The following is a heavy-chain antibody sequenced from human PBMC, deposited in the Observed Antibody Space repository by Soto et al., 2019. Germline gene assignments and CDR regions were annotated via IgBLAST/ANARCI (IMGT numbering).Heavy chain of an antibody. J-gene: IGHJ4*02. CDR3: AKSPSLGSEILDY. D-gene: IGHD3-16*01. V-gene: IGHV3-23*01. CDR2: ISGSGGST. CDR1: GFTFSSYA. Sequence: EVQLLESGGGLVQPGGSLRLSCAASGFTFSSYAMSWVRQAPGKGLEWVSAISGSGGSTYYADSVKGRFTISRDNSKNPLYLQMNSLRAEDTAVYYCAKSPSLGSEILDYWVQGTLVTVSS.